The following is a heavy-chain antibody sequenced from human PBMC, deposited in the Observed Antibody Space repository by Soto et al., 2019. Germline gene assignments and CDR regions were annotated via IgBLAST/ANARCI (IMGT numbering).Heavy chain of an antibody. CDR2: IYWDDDK. Sequence: QITLKESGPTLVKPTQTLTLTCTFSGFSLSTSGVGVGWIRQPPGKALEWLALIYWDDDKRYSPSLKSRLTITKDTPKNQVVLTMTNMDPVDTATYYCARVSSSAARPHYFDYWGQGTLVTVSS. D-gene: IGHD6-6*01. CDR3: ARVSSSAARPHYFDY. V-gene: IGHV2-5*02. J-gene: IGHJ4*02. CDR1: GFSLSTSGVG.